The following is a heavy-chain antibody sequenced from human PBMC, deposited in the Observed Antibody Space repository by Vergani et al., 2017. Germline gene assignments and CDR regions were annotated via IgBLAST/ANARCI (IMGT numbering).Heavy chain of an antibody. CDR1: GDSISRSQYY. CDR3: ARPVGPSAIAEGYHV. V-gene: IGHV4-39*02. Sequence: QLQLQESGPGLVQPSETLSLRCRVSGDSISRSQYYWGFIRQPPGKGLEWIGTISSSGSPYYNPTLKSRLAFSVDTSKNLFSLRLKSVTATDTGMYYCARPVGPSAIAEGYHVWGQGTMVTVS. D-gene: IGHD3-16*02. J-gene: IGHJ3*01. CDR2: ISSSGSP.